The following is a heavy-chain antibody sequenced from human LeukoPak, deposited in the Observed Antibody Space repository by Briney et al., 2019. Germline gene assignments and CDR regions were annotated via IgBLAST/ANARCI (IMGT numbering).Heavy chain of an antibody. J-gene: IGHJ6*02. CDR3: AKGGYGGRRLNYFYGIDV. Sequence: GGSLRLSCAASGFTFSSYAMSWVRQAPGQGLEWVSAISGSGGSTYYADSVKGRFTISRDNSKNTLYLQMNSLRAEDTAVYYCAKGGYGGRRLNYFYGIDVWGQGTTVTVSS. D-gene: IGHD5-12*01. CDR1: GFTFSSYA. CDR2: ISGSGGST. V-gene: IGHV3-23*01.